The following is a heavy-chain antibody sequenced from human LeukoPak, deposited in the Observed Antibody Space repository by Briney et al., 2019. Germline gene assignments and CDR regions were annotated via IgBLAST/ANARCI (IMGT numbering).Heavy chain of an antibody. V-gene: IGHV1-18*01. J-gene: IGHJ4*02. D-gene: IGHD3-3*01. CDR2: ISAYNGNT. CDR3: ASDGVDFWSGYYAAGSTYYFDY. CDR1: GYTFTSYG. Sequence: ASVKVSCKASGYTFTSYGISWVRQAPGQGLEWMGWISAYNGNTNYAQKLQGRVTMTTDTSTSTAYMELRSLRSDDTAVYYCASDGVDFWSGYYAAGSTYYFDYWGQGTLVTVSS.